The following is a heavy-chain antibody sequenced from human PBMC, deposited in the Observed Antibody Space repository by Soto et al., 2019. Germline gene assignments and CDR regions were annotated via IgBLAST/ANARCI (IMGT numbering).Heavy chain of an antibody. CDR2: IYYSGST. D-gene: IGHD3-9*01. Sequence: PSETLSLTCTVSGGSISSYYWSWIRQPPGKGLEWIGYIYYSGSTNYNPSLKSRVTISVDTSKNQFSLKLSSVTAADTAVYYCATYDILTGPLDYWGQGTLVTVSS. V-gene: IGHV4-59*01. CDR3: ATYDILTGPLDY. J-gene: IGHJ4*02. CDR1: GGSISSYY.